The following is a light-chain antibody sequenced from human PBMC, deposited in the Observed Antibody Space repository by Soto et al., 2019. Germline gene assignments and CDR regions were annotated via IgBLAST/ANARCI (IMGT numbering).Light chain of an antibody. V-gene: IGKV3-20*01. CDR1: QTVTVNS. CDR2: AAS. J-gene: IGKJ1*01. Sequence: EIVLTQSPGTLSLSPGEGATLSCRASQTVTVNSLAWYQQTPGQTPRLLIYAASTRATGIPDRFNGSGSGTDFVLTISRLEPEDFAVYYCQQYNNWPRWAFGQGTKVEIK. CDR3: QQYNNWPRWA.